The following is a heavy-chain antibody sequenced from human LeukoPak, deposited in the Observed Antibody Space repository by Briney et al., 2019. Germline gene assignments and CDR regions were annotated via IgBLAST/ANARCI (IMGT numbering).Heavy chain of an antibody. CDR2: IYYSGST. V-gene: IGHV4-30-4*01. CDR1: GGSISSGDYY. D-gene: IGHD2-15*01. CDR3: ARALCSGGSCYWFDP. J-gene: IGHJ5*02. Sequence: SETLSLTCTVSGGSISSGDYYWSWIRQPPGKGLEWIGYIYYSGSTYYNPSLKSRVTISVDTSKNQFSLKLSSVTAADTAVYYCARALCSGGSCYWFDPWGQGTLVTVSS.